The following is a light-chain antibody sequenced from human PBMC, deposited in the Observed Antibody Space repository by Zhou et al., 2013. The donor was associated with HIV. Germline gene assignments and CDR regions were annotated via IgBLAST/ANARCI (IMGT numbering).Light chain of an antibody. CDR3: QQYNTWPYT. CDR2: DTS. V-gene: IGKV3-20*01. CDR1: QSVRSNY. Sequence: EIVLTQSPGTLSLSPGERATLSCRASQSVRSNYLAWYQQKPGQAPRLLIYDTSKRAIGIPDRFSGSGSGTDFSLTITKVQSEDFAVYYCQQYNTWPYTFAQGTKLEIK. J-gene: IGKJ2*01.